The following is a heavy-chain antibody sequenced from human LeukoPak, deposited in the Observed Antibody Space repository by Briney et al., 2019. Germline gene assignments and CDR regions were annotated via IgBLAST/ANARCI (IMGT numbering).Heavy chain of an antibody. CDR2: MNPNSGNT. D-gene: IGHD2-15*01. J-gene: IGHJ2*01. CDR3: ARISTYSRYFDL. CDR1: GYTFTSHD. V-gene: IGHV1-8*01. Sequence: ASVKVSCKASGYTFTSHDINWVRQATGQGLEWMGWMNPNSGNTGYAQKFQGRVTMTRNTSISTAYMELSSLRSEDTAVYYCARISTYSRYFDLWGRGTLVTVSS.